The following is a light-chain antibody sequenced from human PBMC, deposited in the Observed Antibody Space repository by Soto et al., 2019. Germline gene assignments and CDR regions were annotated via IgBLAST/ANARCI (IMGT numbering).Light chain of an antibody. CDR3: QQFNSYPFT. Sequence: AIQLTQSPSSLSASVGDRVTITCRASQGISSALAWYQQKPGKAPKLLIYDASSLESGVPSRFSGSGSGTDFTLTISSLQPADFATYYCQQFNSYPFTFGGGTKVDIK. J-gene: IGKJ4*01. CDR1: QGISSA. CDR2: DAS. V-gene: IGKV1-13*02.